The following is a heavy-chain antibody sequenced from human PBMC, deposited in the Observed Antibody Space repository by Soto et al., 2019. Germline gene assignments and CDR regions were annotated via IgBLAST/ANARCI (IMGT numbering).Heavy chain of an antibody. CDR2: ISSSSSAI. CDR1: GFTFSSYN. D-gene: IGHD2-15*01. V-gene: IGHV3-48*02. CDR3: ARGYCSGGSCPEFDY. J-gene: IGHJ4*02. Sequence: EVQLVESGGGLVQPGGSLRLSCAASGFTFSSYNMNWVRQAPGKGLEWVSYISSSSSAIYYADSVKGRFTTSRDNAKNSLYLQMNSLRDEDTAVYSCARGYCSGGSCPEFDYWGQGTLVTVSS.